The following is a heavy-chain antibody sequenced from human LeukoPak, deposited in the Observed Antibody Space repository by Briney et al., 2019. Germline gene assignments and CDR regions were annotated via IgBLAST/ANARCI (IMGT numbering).Heavy chain of an antibody. J-gene: IGHJ6*03. D-gene: IGHD2-2*01. V-gene: IGHV3-7*01. CDR1: GFTFSSHW. Sequence: GGSLRLSCAASGFTFSSHWMSWVRQAPGKGLEWVANIKQDGSEKYYVDSVKGRFTISRDNAKNSLYLQMNSLRAEDTAVYYCARDLGDCSSTSCYYYYYMDVWGKGTTVTVSS. CDR2: IKQDGSEK. CDR3: ARDLGDCSSTSCYYYYYMDV.